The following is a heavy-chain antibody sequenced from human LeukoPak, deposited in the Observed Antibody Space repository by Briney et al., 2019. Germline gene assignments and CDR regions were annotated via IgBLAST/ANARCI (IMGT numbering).Heavy chain of an antibody. CDR1: GFTFSSYS. CDR3: ARDVRADRVGATRDAFDI. J-gene: IGHJ3*02. CDR2: ISSSSSTI. V-gene: IGHV3-48*01. D-gene: IGHD1-26*01. Sequence: QAGGSLRLSCAASGFTFSSYSMNWVRQAPGKGLEWVSYISSSSSTIYYADSVKGRFTISRDNAKNSLYLQMNSLRAEDTAVYYCARDVRADRVGATRDAFDIWGQGTMVTVSS.